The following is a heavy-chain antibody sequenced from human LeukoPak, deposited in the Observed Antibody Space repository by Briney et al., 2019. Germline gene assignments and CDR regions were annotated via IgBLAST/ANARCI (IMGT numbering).Heavy chain of an antibody. Sequence: GGSLRLSCAASGFTFSNAWMSWVRQAPGKGLEWVSAISGGGGSTFYADSVKGRFTISRDNSKNTLFLQMNGLGAEDTAVYYCARRAAYNSAWYHTDFWGQGTLVTVSS. J-gene: IGHJ4*02. CDR3: ARRAAYNSAWYHTDF. D-gene: IGHD6-19*01. CDR2: ISGGGGST. CDR1: GFTFSNAW. V-gene: IGHV3-23*01.